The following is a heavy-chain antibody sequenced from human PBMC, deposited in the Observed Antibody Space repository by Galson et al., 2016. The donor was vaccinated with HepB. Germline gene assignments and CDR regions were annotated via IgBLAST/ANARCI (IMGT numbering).Heavy chain of an antibody. CDR1: GGSFNDYY. CDR2: INHSGRT. CDR3: ARAGRGPSLVRQVLKTFDY. D-gene: IGHD3-10*01. V-gene: IGHV4-34*01. Sequence: SETLSLTCAVYGGSFNDYYWTWIRQSPEKGLEWIGEINHSGRTNYNPSLKSRVTMSVDTSKNQFSLKLTFVTAADTAVYYCARAGRGPSLVRQVLKTFDYWGQGALVTVSS. J-gene: IGHJ4*02.